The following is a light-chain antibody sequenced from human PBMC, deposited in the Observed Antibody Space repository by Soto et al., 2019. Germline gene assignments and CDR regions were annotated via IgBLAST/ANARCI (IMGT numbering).Light chain of an antibody. Sequence: EIVLTQSPGTLSLSPGERATLSCRASQSVSSNYLAWYRQKPGQAPRLLIYGASSRASGIPDRFSGSGSGTDFTLTISRLEPEDFVVYYCQQNGDSPFTFGPGTKVDIK. V-gene: IGKV3-20*01. J-gene: IGKJ3*01. CDR3: QQNGDSPFT. CDR1: QSVSSNY. CDR2: GAS.